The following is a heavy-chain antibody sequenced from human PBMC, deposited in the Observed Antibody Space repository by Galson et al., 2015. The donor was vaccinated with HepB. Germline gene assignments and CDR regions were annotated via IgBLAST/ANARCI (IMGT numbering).Heavy chain of an antibody. CDR2: INPRSGAT. CDR3: ARGRRSFRFDY. CDR1: GYTFSDYF. D-gene: IGHD3-16*02. Sequence: SVKVSCKASGYTFSDYFMHWVRQAPGQGLEWMGRINPRSGATKYAQRFQGRVTMTRDTSISTAYMELSGLRSEDTAVYYCARGRRSFRFDYWGQGTLVTVSS. V-gene: IGHV1-2*06. J-gene: IGHJ4*02.